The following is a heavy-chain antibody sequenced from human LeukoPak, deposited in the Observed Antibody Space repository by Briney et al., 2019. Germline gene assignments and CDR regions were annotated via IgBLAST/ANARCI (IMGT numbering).Heavy chain of an antibody. CDR2: INHSGST. CDR1: GFTFSSYA. V-gene: IGHV4-34*08. CDR3: VRSGWYSVDY. J-gene: IGHJ4*02. D-gene: IGHD6-19*01. Sequence: GSLRLSCAASGFTFSSYAMSWIRQPPGKGLEWIGEINHSGSTNYNPSLKSRVTISVDTSKNQFSLKLNSVTAADTAVYYCVRSGWYSVDYWGQGTLVTVSS.